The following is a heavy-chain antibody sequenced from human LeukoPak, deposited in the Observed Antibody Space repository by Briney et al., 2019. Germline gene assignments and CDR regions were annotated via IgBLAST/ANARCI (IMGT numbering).Heavy chain of an antibody. Sequence: GGSLRLSCAASGFTFSSYWMSWVRQAPGKGLEWVANIKQDGSEKYYVDSVKGRFTISRDNAKNSLYLQMNSLRAEDTAVYYCAREGLTCDFWSGYSLPHFDYWGQGTLVTVSS. D-gene: IGHD3-3*01. CDR2: IKQDGSEK. J-gene: IGHJ4*02. V-gene: IGHV3-7*01. CDR3: AREGLTCDFWSGYSLPHFDY. CDR1: GFTFSSYW.